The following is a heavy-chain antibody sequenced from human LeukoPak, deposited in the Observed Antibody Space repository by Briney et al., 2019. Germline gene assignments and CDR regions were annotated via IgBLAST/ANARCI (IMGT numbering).Heavy chain of an antibody. Sequence: SETLSLTCTVSGGPISSYYWSWIRQPAGKGLEWIGRIYTSGSTNYNPSLKSRVTMSVDTSKNQFSLKLSSVTAADTAVYYCARGRGSYYDSSGYYVWFDPWGQGTLVAVSS. J-gene: IGHJ5*02. D-gene: IGHD3-22*01. CDR1: GGPISSYY. V-gene: IGHV4-4*07. CDR2: IYTSGST. CDR3: ARGRGSYYDSSGYYVWFDP.